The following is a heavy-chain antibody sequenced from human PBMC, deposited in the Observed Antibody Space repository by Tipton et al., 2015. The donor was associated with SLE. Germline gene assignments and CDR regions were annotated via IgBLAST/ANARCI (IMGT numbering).Heavy chain of an antibody. Sequence: TLSLTCALYGGSFSGYYWSWIRQPPGKGLEWIGEINHSGSTNYNPSLKSRVTISVDTSKNQFSLKLSSVTAADTAVYYCARGSGGSSSDAFDIWGQGTMVTVSS. J-gene: IGHJ3*02. V-gene: IGHV4-34*01. CDR3: ARGSGGSSSDAFDI. D-gene: IGHD6-6*01. CDR2: INHSGST. CDR1: GGSFSGYY.